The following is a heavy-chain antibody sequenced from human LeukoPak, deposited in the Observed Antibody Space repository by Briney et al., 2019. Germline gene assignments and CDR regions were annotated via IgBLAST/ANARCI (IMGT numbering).Heavy chain of an antibody. D-gene: IGHD1-26*01. CDR2: IYYSGST. CDR1: GGSISSYY. Sequence: SETLSLTCTVSGGSISSYYWSWIRQPPGKGLEWIGYIYYSGSTNYNPSLKSRVTISVDTSKNQFSLKLSSVTAADTAVYYCARLKWELRDDAFDIWGQGTMVTVSS. J-gene: IGHJ3*02. CDR3: ARLKWELRDDAFDI. V-gene: IGHV4-59*12.